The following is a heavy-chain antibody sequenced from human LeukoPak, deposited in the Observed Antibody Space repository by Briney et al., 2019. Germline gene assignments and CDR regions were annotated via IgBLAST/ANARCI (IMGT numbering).Heavy chain of an antibody. CDR1: GYTFTSYY. J-gene: IGHJ4*02. CDR2: INPSGGST. Sequence: PPASVKVSCKASGYTFTSYYMHWVRQAPGQGLEWMGIINPSGGSTSYAQKFQGRVTMTRDMSTSTVYMELSSLRSEDTAVYYCARDHTYSGYDGGEFDYWGQGTLVTVSS. D-gene: IGHD5-12*01. V-gene: IGHV1-46*01. CDR3: ARDHTYSGYDGGEFDY.